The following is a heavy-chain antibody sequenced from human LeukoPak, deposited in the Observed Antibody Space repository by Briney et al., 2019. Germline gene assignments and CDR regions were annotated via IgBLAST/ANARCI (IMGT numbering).Heavy chain of an antibody. CDR3: ARGVRRPLNVGVTHFDF. J-gene: IGHJ4*02. CDR2: IFYSGSS. CDR1: GGSISSYY. D-gene: IGHD3-10*02. V-gene: IGHV4-59*01. Sequence: SETLSLTCTVSGGSISSYYWSWIRQPPGKGLEWMGYIFYSGSSNHNPSLKSRVTISVDTSKNQFSLRLSSVTAADTAVFYCARGVRRPLNVGVTHFDFWGQGTLVTVSS.